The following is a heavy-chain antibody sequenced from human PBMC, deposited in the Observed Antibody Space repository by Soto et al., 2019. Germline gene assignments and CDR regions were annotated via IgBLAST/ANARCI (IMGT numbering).Heavy chain of an antibody. Sequence: SETLSLTCAVYGGSFSGYYWSWIRQPPGKGLEWIGEINHSGSTNYNPSLKSRVTISVDTSKNQFSLKLSSVTAADTAVYYCARRPLLPPITMVRGVGFDYWGQGTLVTVSS. CDR2: INHSGST. D-gene: IGHD3-10*01. J-gene: IGHJ4*02. CDR3: ARRPLLPPITMVRGVGFDY. V-gene: IGHV4-34*01. CDR1: GGSFSGYY.